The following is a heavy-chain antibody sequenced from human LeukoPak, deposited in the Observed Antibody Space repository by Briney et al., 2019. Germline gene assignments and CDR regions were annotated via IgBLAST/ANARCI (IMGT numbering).Heavy chain of an antibody. D-gene: IGHD1-20*01. CDR1: GGSISSGGYY. J-gene: IGHJ3*02. Sequence: SETLSLTCTVSGGSISSGGYYWSWIRQHPGKGLEWIGYIYYSGSTYYNPSLKSRVTISVDTSKNQFSLKLSSVTAADTAVYYCARVGITGTFDAFDIWGQGTMVTVSS. V-gene: IGHV4-31*03. CDR2: IYYSGST. CDR3: ARVGITGTFDAFDI.